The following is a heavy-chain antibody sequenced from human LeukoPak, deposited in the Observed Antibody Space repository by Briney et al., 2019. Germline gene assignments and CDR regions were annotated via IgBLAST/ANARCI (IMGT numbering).Heavy chain of an antibody. J-gene: IGHJ6*02. Sequence: SETLSLTCTVSGGSISSYYWSWIRQPAGKGLEWIGRIYTSGSTNYNPSLKSRVTMSVDTSKNQFSLKLSSVTAADTAAYYCASALFFGQGSSDLTEYYYDSSSYYYYGMDVWGQGTTVTVSS. CDR2: IYTSGST. CDR3: ASALFFGQGSSDLTEYYYDSSSYYYYGMDV. CDR1: GGSISSYY. V-gene: IGHV4-4*07. D-gene: IGHD3-22*01.